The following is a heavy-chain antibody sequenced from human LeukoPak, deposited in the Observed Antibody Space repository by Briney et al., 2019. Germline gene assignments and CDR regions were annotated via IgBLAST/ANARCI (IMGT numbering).Heavy chain of an antibody. Sequence: SETLSLTCAVYGGSFSSYYWSWIRQPPGKGLEWIGYIYYSGSTNYNPSLKSRVTISVDTSKNQFSLKLSSVTAADTAVYYCARTSAAGTSVPRPYYYYYYMDVWGKGTTVTISS. J-gene: IGHJ6*03. CDR1: GGSFSSYY. CDR2: IYYSGST. V-gene: IGHV4-59*01. CDR3: ARTSAAGTSVPRPYYYYYYMDV. D-gene: IGHD6-13*01.